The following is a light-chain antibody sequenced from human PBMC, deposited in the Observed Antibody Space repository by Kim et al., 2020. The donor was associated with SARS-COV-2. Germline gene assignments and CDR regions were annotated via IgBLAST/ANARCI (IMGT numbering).Light chain of an antibody. CDR2: QDS. CDR1: KLGDKY. J-gene: IGLJ1*01. Sequence: VSPGQTASITCSGDKLGDKYACWYQQKPGQSPVLVIYQDSKRPSGIPERFSGSNSGNTATLTISGTQAMDEADYYCQAWDSSTANVFGTGTKVTVL. CDR3: QAWDSSTANV. V-gene: IGLV3-1*01.